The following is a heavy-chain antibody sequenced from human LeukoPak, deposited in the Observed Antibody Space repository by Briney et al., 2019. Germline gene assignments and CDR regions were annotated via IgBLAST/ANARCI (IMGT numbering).Heavy chain of an antibody. CDR2: INHSGST. CDR3: ARGVRIAVAGTNWFDP. CDR1: GGSFSGYY. D-gene: IGHD6-19*01. Sequence: SETLSLTCAVYGGSFSGYYWSWIRQPPGKGLEWIGEINHSGSTNYNPSLKSRVTISVDTSKNQFSLKPSSVTAADTAVYYCARGVRIAVAGTNWFDPWGQGTLVTVSS. J-gene: IGHJ5*02. V-gene: IGHV4-34*01.